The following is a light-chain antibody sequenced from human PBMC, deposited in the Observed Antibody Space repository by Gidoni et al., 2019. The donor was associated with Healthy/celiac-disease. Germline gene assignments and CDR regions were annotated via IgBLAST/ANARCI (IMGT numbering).Light chain of an antibody. CDR3: QQYNSYSWT. CDR1: QSISSW. V-gene: IGKV1-5*03. Sequence: DIQMTQSPSTLSASVGDRVTITCRASQSISSWLAWYQQKPGKAPQLLSYKASSLESGVPSRVSGSGSGTEFTLTSSSLQPDDFATYYCQQYNSYSWTFGQGTKVEIK. CDR2: KAS. J-gene: IGKJ1*01.